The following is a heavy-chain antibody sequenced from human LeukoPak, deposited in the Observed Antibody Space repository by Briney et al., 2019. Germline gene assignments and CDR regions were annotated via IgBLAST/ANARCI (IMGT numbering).Heavy chain of an antibody. D-gene: IGHD2-2*01. CDR1: GYTFSSYG. V-gene: IGHV1-18*01. CDR3: ARQGGYCISTSCYGNWFDP. CDR2: INPYNGNT. J-gene: IGHJ5*02. Sequence: ASVKVSCKASGYTFSSYGISWVRQAPGQGLEWMGWINPYNGNTNYAQNLQGRVTLTTDTSTSTAYIELRSLRSDDTAVYYCARQGGYCISTSCYGNWFDPWGQGTLVIVSS.